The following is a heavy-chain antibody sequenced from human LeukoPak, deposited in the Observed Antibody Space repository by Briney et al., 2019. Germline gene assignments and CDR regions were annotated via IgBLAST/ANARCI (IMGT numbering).Heavy chain of an antibody. V-gene: IGHV4-30-4*07. Sequence: QPSETLSLTCAVSGGSISRGGYSWSWIRQPPGKGLEWIGYFYYSGSTYYNPSLKSRVTISVDTSKNEFSLILNSLTAADTAVYYCARDSPPAYCSSGSCYFDSWGQGTLVTVSS. CDR1: GGSISRGGYS. CDR3: ARDSPPAYCSSGSCYFDS. J-gene: IGHJ4*02. CDR2: FYYSGST. D-gene: IGHD2-15*01.